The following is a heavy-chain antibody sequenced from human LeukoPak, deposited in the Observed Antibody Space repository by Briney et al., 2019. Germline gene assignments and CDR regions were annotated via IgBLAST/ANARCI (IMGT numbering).Heavy chain of an antibody. Sequence: PGGSLRLSCASSGFTFSDYHMSWIRQAPGKGLEWVSHISGSSTYTNYADSVKGRFTISRDNANNSLYLQMNSLTAEDTAVFYCARVGSRGYYFDYWGQGTLVSVSS. CDR3: ARVGSRGYYFDY. V-gene: IGHV3-11*06. CDR1: GFTFSDYH. D-gene: IGHD1-26*01. J-gene: IGHJ4*02. CDR2: ISGSSTYT.